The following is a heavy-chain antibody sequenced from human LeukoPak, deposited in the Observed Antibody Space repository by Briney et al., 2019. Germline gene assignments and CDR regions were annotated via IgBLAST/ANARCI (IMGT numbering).Heavy chain of an antibody. CDR2: IYYSGST. J-gene: IGHJ4*02. CDR1: GGSISSYY. CDR3: ARHVIGDHFDY. V-gene: IGHV4-59*08. Sequence: PSETLSLTCTVSGGSISSYYWSWIRQPPGKGLEWTGDIYYSGSTNYNPSLKSRVTISVDTSKNQFSLKLSSVTAADTAVYYCARHVIGDHFDYWGQGTLVTVSS. D-gene: IGHD4-17*01.